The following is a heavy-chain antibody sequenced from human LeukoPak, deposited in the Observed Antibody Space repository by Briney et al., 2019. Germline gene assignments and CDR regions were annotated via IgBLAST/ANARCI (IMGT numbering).Heavy chain of an antibody. D-gene: IGHD1-26*01. J-gene: IGHJ4*02. CDR3: AKLAEGAPGYFDY. Sequence: LGGSLRLSCAASGFTYSSYAMSWVRQAPGKALEWVSAISGSGGSTYYADSVKGRFAISRDNSKNTLYLQMSSLRAEDTAVYYCAKLAEGAPGYFDYCGQGTLVTVSS. CDR2: ISGSGGST. V-gene: IGHV3-23*01. CDR1: GFTYSSYA.